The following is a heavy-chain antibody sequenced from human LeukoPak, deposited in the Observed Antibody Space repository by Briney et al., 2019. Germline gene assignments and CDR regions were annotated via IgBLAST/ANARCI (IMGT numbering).Heavy chain of an antibody. CDR1: GFTFDDYA. J-gene: IGHJ6*02. D-gene: IGHD3-3*01. CDR2: ISGSGGST. CDR3: ATIPSSGMSYYYYYAMDV. Sequence: GGSLRLSCAASGFTFDDYAMHWVRQAPGKGLEWDSVISGSGGSTYYADSVKGRFTISRDNSKNTLYLQMNSLRAEDTAMYYCATIPSSGMSYYYYYAMDVWGQGTTVTVSS. V-gene: IGHV3-23*01.